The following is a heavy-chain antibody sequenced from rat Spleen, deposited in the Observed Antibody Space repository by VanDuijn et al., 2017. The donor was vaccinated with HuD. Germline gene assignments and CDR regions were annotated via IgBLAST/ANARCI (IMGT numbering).Heavy chain of an antibody. D-gene: IGHD4-3*01. Sequence: QVQLKESGPGLVQPSQTLSLTCTVSGISLTDYSIHWVRQPPGKGLEWMGRMKYDGDTYYNSALKSRLSISRDASKSQVFLKMNSLQTEDTATYYCARLDNSGRGFAYWGQGTLVTVSS. CDR2: MKYDGDT. J-gene: IGHJ3*01. CDR3: ARLDNSGRGFAY. V-gene: IGHV2S30*01. CDR1: GISLTDYS.